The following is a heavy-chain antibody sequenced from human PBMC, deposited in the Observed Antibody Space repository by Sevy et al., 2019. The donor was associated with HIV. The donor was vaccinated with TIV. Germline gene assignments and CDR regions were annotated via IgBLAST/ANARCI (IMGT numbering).Heavy chain of an antibody. CDR3: ARGKHVSDYYGSFDY. J-gene: IGHJ4*02. Sequence: GGSLRLSCAVSGFTVSSNFMSWVRQAPGKGLEWVSVIWLGGTTYYADSVKGRFTISRDNSKNTVYLHMNSLRAEDTAVYYCARGKHVSDYYGSFDYWGQGTVVTVSS. CDR2: IWLGGTT. D-gene: IGHD3-3*01. V-gene: IGHV3-53*01. CDR1: GFTVSSNF.